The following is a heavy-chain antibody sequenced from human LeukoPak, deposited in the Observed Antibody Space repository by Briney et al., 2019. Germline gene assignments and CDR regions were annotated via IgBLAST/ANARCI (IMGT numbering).Heavy chain of an antibody. D-gene: IGHD6-13*01. CDR1: GFTFSRYD. CDR2: IWYDGSNK. Sequence: GGSLRLSCAASGFTFSRYDMSWVRQAPGKGLEWVAVIWYDGSNKYYADSVKGRFTISRDNSKNTLYLQMNSLRGEDTAVYYCARGSYTSSWYGVFDYWGQGTLVTVSS. V-gene: IGHV3-33*08. CDR3: ARGSYTSSWYGVFDY. J-gene: IGHJ4*02.